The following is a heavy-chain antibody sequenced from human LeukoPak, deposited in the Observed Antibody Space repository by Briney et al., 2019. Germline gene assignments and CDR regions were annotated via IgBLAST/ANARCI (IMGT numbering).Heavy chain of an antibody. CDR1: GYTFTSYG. CDR2: ISAYNGNT. D-gene: IGHD3-22*01. CDR3: ARALYYDSSGYYVHYFDY. V-gene: IGHV1-18*01. Sequence: ASVKVSCKASGYTFTSYGISWVRQAPGQGLEWMGWISAYNGNTNYAQKLQGRVTMTTDTSTSTACMELRSLRSDDTAVYYCARALYYDSSGYYVHYFDYWGQGTLVTVSS. J-gene: IGHJ4*02.